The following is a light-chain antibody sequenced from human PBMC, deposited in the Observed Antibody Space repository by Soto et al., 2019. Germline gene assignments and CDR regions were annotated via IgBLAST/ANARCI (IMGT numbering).Light chain of an antibody. CDR3: TAYTSDNRSYV. V-gene: IGLV2-14*01. CDR2: EVS. J-gene: IGLJ1*01. CDR1: SSDVGAYTS. Sequence: QSALTQPASVSGSPGQSITISCTGTSSDVGAYTSVSWYQQHPGKAPKLMIYEVSNRPSGVSNRFSGSKSANTASLTISGLPAEDEAHYYCTAYTSDNRSYVFATGTKVTVL.